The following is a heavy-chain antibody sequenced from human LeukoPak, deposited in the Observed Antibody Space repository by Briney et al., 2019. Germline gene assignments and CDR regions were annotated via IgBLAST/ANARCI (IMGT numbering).Heavy chain of an antibody. CDR3: ARHDSSAQGDFQH. CDR2: IYYSGST. CDR1: GGSISSSSYY. J-gene: IGHJ1*01. D-gene: IGHD3-22*01. Sequence: PSETLSLTCTVSGGSISSSSYYWGWIRQPPGKGLEWIGSIYYSGSTYYIPSLKSRVTISVDMSKNQFSLTLSSVTAADTAVYYCARHDSSAQGDFQHWGQGTLVTVSS. V-gene: IGHV4-39*01.